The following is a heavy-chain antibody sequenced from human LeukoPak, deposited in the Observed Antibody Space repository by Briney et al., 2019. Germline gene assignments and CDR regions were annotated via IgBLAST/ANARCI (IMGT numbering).Heavy chain of an antibody. V-gene: IGHV1-24*01. CDR3: ARLGGGNYYDSSGYSDWFDP. CDR2: FDPEDGET. D-gene: IGHD3-22*01. Sequence: ASVKVSCKVSGYTLTELSMHWVRQAPGKGLEWMGGFDPEDGETIYAQKFQGRVTMTEDTSTDTAYMELSSLRSEDTAVYYCARLGGGNYYDSSGYSDWFDPWGQGTLVTVSS. J-gene: IGHJ5*02. CDR1: GYTLTELS.